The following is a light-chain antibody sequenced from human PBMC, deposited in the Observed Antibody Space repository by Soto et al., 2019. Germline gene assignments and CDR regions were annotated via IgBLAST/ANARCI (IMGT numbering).Light chain of an antibody. CDR3: QQSYSSPVT. CDR2: GAS. V-gene: IGKV1-39*01. J-gene: IGKJ4*01. Sequence: DIQMTQSPSSLSVSVGDRVTITCRASQSISTYLNWYEQKPGKAPKLLIYGASTLQSGVPSRFSGGRSGTDFTLTISSLQPEDFGTYYCQQSYSSPVTFGGGTKVEIK. CDR1: QSISTY.